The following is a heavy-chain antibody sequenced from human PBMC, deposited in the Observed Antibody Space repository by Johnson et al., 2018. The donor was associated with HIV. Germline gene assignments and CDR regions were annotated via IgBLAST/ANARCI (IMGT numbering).Heavy chain of an antibody. Sequence: VQLVESGGGVVQPGRSLRLSCAASGFTFSSYGMHWVRQAPGKGLEWVSGINWNGNTRDYVDSVKGRFTISRDNAKNSLLLQMKSLRAEDTALYYCAKEELRLGAFDIWGQGTLVTVSS. J-gene: IGHJ3*02. CDR2: INWNGNTR. D-gene: IGHD1-7*01. CDR1: GFTFSSYG. CDR3: AKEELRLGAFDI. V-gene: IGHV3-20*04.